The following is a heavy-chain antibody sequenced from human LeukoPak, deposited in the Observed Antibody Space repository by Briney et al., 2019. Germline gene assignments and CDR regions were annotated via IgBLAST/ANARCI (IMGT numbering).Heavy chain of an antibody. CDR3: VRHSTQYSYNNWFDP. V-gene: IGHV5-51*01. CDR1: GYSFTSYW. Sequence: GESLKISCKGSGYSFTSYWIGWVRQMPGKGLEWLGIIYPADSDTRYSPSFQGQVTISVDKSISTAYLQWSSLKASDTPMYYCVRHSTQYSYNNWFDPWGQGTLVTVSS. J-gene: IGHJ5*02. D-gene: IGHD5-18*01. CDR2: IYPADSDT.